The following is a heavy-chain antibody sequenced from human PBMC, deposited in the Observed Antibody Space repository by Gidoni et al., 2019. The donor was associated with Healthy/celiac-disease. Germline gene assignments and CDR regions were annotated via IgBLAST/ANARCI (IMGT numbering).Heavy chain of an antibody. D-gene: IGHD3-22*01. V-gene: IGHV3-21*01. CDR1: GFTFSSYS. Sequence: EVQLVESGGGLVKPGGSLRLSCAASGFTFSSYSMNWVRQAPGKGLEWVSSISSSSIYIYYADSVKGRCTISRDNAKNSLYLQMNSLRAEDTAVYYCAREGTYYYDSSGYYFYWGQGTLVTVSS. CDR2: ISSSSIYI. J-gene: IGHJ4*02. CDR3: AREGTYYYDSSGYYFY.